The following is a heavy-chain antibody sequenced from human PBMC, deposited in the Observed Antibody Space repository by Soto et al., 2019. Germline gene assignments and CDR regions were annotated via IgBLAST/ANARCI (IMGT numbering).Heavy chain of an antibody. V-gene: IGHV4-59*08. CDR2: IYYSGST. D-gene: IGHD6-19*01. Sequence: SETLSLTCTVSGGSTSSYYWSWIRQPPGKGLEWIGYIYYSGSTNYNPSLKSRVTISVDTSKNQFSLKLSSVTAADTAVYYCAGFIAVNHDAFDIWGQGTMVTVSS. CDR3: AGFIAVNHDAFDI. CDR1: GGSTSSYY. J-gene: IGHJ3*02.